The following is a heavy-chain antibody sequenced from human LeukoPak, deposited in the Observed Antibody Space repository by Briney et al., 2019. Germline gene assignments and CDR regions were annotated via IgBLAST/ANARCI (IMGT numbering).Heavy chain of an antibody. Sequence: PGGSLRLSCAAPGFTFSRDWMHWVRQAPGKGLVWVSRIKTDGSTATYADAVKGRFTISRDNAKNTLYLEMNSLRAEDTAVYYCAREMYSSGSLYWYYGMDVWGQGTTVTVSS. CDR2: IKTDGSTA. J-gene: IGHJ6*02. D-gene: IGHD6-19*01. CDR1: GFTFSRDW. V-gene: IGHV3-74*01. CDR3: AREMYSSGSLYWYYGMDV.